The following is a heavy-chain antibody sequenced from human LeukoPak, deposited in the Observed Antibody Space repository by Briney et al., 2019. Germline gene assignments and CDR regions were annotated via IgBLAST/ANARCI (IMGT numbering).Heavy chain of an antibody. CDR1: GFTFSSYW. V-gene: IGHV3-7*01. CDR3: ARGARGSGWSVFDI. D-gene: IGHD6-19*01. J-gene: IGHJ3*02. Sequence: GGSLRLSCAASGFTFSSYWMSWVRQAPGKGLEWVANIKKDGSEKYYVDSVKGRFTISRDNAKTSLYLKMHSLRAEDTAVYYCARGARGSGWSVFDIWGQGTMVTVSS. CDR2: IKKDGSEK.